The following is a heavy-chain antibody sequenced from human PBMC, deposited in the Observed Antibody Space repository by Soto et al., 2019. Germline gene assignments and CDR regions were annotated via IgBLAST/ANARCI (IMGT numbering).Heavy chain of an antibody. Sequence: LRLSCAASGFTFSSYGMHWVRQAPGKGLEWVAVISYDGSNKYYADSVKGRFTISRDNSKNTLYLQMNSLRAEDTAVYYCAKGGYQLLSYYYYYYGMDVWGQGTTVTVSS. CDR3: AKGGYQLLSYYYYYYGMDV. J-gene: IGHJ6*02. D-gene: IGHD2-2*01. CDR2: ISYDGSNK. CDR1: GFTFSSYG. V-gene: IGHV3-30*18.